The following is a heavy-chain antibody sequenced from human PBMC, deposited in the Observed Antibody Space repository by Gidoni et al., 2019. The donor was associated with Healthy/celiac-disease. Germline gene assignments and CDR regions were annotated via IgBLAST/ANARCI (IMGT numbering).Heavy chain of an antibody. J-gene: IGHJ6*02. CDR2: IYSGGST. CDR3: AREPTYSYGMDV. V-gene: IGHV3-53*01. Sequence: EVQLVESGGGLIQPGGSLRLSCAASGFTVSSNYMRGVRQAPGKGLEWVSVIYSGGSTYYADSVKGRFTISRDNSKNTLYLQMNSLRAEDTAVYYCAREPTYSYGMDVWGQGTTVTVSS. D-gene: IGHD2-21*01. CDR1: GFTVSSNY.